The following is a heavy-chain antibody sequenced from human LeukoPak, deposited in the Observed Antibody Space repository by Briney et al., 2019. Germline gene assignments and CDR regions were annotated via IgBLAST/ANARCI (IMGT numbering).Heavy chain of an antibody. Sequence: GASVKVSCKASGYTFTGYYMHWVRQAPGQGLEWMGWINPNSGGTNYAQKFQGRVTMTRDTSISTAYMELSRLTSDDTAVYYCARGHTATTGRVPDYWGQGTLVTVSS. CDR1: GYTFTGYY. D-gene: IGHD1-26*01. CDR2: INPNSGGT. CDR3: ARGHTATTGRVPDY. V-gene: IGHV1-2*02. J-gene: IGHJ4*02.